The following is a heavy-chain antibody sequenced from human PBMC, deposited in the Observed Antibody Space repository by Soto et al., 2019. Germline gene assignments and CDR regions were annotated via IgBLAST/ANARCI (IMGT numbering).Heavy chain of an antibody. CDR2: ISYNGSNK. V-gene: IGHV3-30*18. D-gene: IGHD1-26*01. J-gene: IGHJ4*02. CDR3: AKDEGSYPLY. CDR1: GFTFSSYG. Sequence: GGSLRLSCAASGFTFSSYGMHWVRQAPGKGLEWVAVISYNGSNKYYADSVKGRFTISRDNSKNTLYLQMNSLRDEDTAVYYCAKDEGSYPLYWGQGTLVTVSS.